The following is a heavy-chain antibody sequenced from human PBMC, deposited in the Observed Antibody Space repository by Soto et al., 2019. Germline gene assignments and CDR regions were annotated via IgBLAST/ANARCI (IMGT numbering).Heavy chain of an antibody. J-gene: IGHJ4*02. CDR2: INQDGGGT. Sequence: VGSLRLSCVASGFTFSSSFMGWVRQAPGKGLEWVANINQDGGGTYYVDSVEGRFTISRDNAKDSLYLQMNSLRGEDTAVYYCARYFRGSGRYFFDYWGQGTLVTVSS. CDR3: ARYFRGSGRYFFDY. CDR1: GFTFSSSF. V-gene: IGHV3-7*03. D-gene: IGHD6-19*01.